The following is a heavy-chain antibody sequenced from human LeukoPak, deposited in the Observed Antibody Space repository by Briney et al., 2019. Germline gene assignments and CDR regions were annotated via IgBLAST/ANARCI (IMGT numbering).Heavy chain of an antibody. CDR1: GFPFTSYS. J-gene: IGHJ4*02. D-gene: IGHD2-15*01. CDR3: AKAPVTTCSGAYCYPFDY. CDR2: ISGSGGST. Sequence: GGSLRLSCAASGFPFTSYSMHWVRQAPGKGLEWVSAISGSGGSTYYADSVKGRFTISRDNSKNTLYLQMNSLRAEDAAVYYCAKAPVTTCSGAYCYPFDYWGQGTLVTVSS. V-gene: IGHV3-23*01.